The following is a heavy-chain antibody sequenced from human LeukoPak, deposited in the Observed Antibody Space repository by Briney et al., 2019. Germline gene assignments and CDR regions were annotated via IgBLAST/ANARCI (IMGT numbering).Heavy chain of an antibody. D-gene: IGHD3-22*01. CDR3: ARAPWYSSGWPYYYDSSGYPRGFDY. J-gene: IGHJ4*02. Sequence: SETLSLTCTVSGGSISSGSYYWSWIRQPAGKGLEWIGRIYTSGSTNYNPSLKSRVTISVDTSKNQFSLKLSSVTAADTAVYYCARAPWYSSGWPYYYDSSGYPRGFDYWGQGTLVTVSS. V-gene: IGHV4-61*02. CDR1: GGSISSGSYY. CDR2: IYTSGST.